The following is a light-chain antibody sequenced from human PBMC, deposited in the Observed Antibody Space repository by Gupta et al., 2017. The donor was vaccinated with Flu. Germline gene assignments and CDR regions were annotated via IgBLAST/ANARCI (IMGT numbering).Light chain of an antibody. CDR1: KSVSRD. CDR3: QQRSIWPPLT. J-gene: IGKJ4*01. CDR2: DAS. V-gene: IGKV3-11*01. Sequence: EIVLTQSPATLSLSPGERATLSCRASKSVSRDLVWYQQKPGQAPRLLIYDASNRATGVPARFSGTGSGTDFTLTISSLEPKDFAVYYCQQRSIWPPLTFGGGTKVESK.